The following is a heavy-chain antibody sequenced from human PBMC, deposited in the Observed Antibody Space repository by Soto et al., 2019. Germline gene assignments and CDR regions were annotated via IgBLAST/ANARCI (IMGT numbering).Heavy chain of an antibody. CDR1: GYTFTSYD. CDR2: MNPNSGNT. D-gene: IGHD3-3*01. J-gene: IGHJ5*02. V-gene: IGHV1-8*01. CDR3: ARGFSGITIFGVVIMRYGFDP. Sequence: QVQLVQSGAEVKKPGASVKVSCKASGYTFTSYDINWVRQATGQGLERMGWMNPNSGNTGYAQKFQGRVTMTRNTSISTAYMELSSLRSEDTAVSYCARGFSGITIFGVVIMRYGFDPWGQGTLVTVSS.